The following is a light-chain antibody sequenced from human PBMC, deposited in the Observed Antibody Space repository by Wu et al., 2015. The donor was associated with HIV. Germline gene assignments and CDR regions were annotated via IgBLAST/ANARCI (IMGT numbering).Light chain of an antibody. CDR3: QHYGSSPPSGT. CDR1: QSVSSSY. J-gene: IGKJ4*01. CDR2: GAS. V-gene: IGKV3-20*01. Sequence: TVLTQSPGTLSLSPGETATLSCRASQSVSSSYLAWYQQKPGQAPRLLIYGASSRATGIPDRFSGSGSATDFTLTISRLEPEDVAMYYCQHYGSSPPSGTFGGGTKVEIK.